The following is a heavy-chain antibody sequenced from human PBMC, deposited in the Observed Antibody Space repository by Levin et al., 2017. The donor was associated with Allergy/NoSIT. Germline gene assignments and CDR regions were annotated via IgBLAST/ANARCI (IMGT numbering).Heavy chain of an antibody. CDR3: ARPKEYGDYTALAY. Sequence: GGSLRLSCVASGFNFDDYGMSWVRQVPGKGLEWVSGINWNGATTSYGDSVRGRFTISRDNATNSLYLQMNSLRVEDTALYYCARPKEYGDYTALAYWGQGTLVSVSS. D-gene: IGHD4-17*01. V-gene: IGHV3-20*04. J-gene: IGHJ4*02. CDR1: GFNFDDYG. CDR2: INWNGATT.